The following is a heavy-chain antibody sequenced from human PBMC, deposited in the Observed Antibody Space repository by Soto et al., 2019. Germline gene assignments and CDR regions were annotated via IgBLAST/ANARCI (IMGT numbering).Heavy chain of an antibody. J-gene: IGHJ6*02. CDR3: ARATYYDFWSGPPKYYYYGMDV. D-gene: IGHD3-3*01. CDR1: GGSISSGDYY. CDR2: IYYSGST. V-gene: IGHV4-30-4*01. Sequence: SETLSLTCTVSGGSISSGDYYWSWIRQPPGKGLEWIGCIYYSGSTYYNPSLKSRVTISVDTSKNQFSLKLSSVTAADTAVYYCARATYYDFWSGPPKYYYYGMDVWGQGTTVTVSS.